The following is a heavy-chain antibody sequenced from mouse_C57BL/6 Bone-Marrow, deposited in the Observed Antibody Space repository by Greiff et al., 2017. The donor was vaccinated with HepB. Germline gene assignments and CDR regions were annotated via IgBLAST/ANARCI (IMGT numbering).Heavy chain of an antibody. V-gene: IGHV1-81*01. Sequence: LQESGAELARPGASVKLSCKASGYTFTSYGISWVKQRTGQGLEWIGEIYPRSGNTYYNEKFKGKATLTADKSSSTAYMELRSLTSEDSAVYFCARSNYYGSSYEDAMDYWGQGTSVTVSS. CDR3: ARSNYYGSSYEDAMDY. D-gene: IGHD1-1*01. CDR1: GYTFTSYG. J-gene: IGHJ4*01. CDR2: IYPRSGNT.